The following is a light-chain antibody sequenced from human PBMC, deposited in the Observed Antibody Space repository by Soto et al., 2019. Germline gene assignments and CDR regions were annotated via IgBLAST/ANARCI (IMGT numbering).Light chain of an antibody. CDR3: QTWGTGSWV. CDR2: LNSDGSH. V-gene: IGLV4-69*01. Sequence: QSVLTQSPSASASLGASVKLTCTLSSGHSSYAIAWHQQQPEKGPRYLMKLNSDGSHSKGDGIPDRFSGSSSGAEPYLTISSLQSEDEADYYCQTWGTGSWVFGGGTKLTVL. J-gene: IGLJ3*02. CDR1: SGHSSYA.